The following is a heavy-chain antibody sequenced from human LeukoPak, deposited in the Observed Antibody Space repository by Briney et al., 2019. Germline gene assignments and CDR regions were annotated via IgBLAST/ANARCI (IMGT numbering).Heavy chain of an antibody. CDR2: IYTSGST. D-gene: IGHD4-17*01. V-gene: IGHV4-4*07. Sequence: SETLSLTCTVSGGSISSYYWSWIRQPAGKGLEWIGRIYTSGSTNYNPSLKSRVTMSVDTSKNQFSLKLSSVTAADTAVYYCARGRLYGDYVGFDYWGQGTLVTVSS. CDR1: GGSISSYY. J-gene: IGHJ4*02. CDR3: ARGRLYGDYVGFDY.